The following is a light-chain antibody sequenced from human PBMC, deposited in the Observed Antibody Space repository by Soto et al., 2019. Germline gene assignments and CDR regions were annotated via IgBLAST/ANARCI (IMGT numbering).Light chain of an antibody. V-gene: IGLV1-51*01. CDR3: GTWDSSLSSVV. Sequence: QSVLTQPPSVSAAPGRTVTISCSGSSSNIGNNYVSWYQQLPGTAPKLLIYDNNERPSGIPDRFSGSKSGTSATLGITGLQTGDEADYYCGTWDSSLSSVVFGGGTKLTVL. CDR2: DNN. CDR1: SSNIGNNY. J-gene: IGLJ2*01.